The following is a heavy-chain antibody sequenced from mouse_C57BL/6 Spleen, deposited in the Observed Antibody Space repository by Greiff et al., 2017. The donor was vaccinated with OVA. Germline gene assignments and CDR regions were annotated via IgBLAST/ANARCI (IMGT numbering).Heavy chain of an antibody. CDR1: GYTFTSYW. J-gene: IGHJ2*01. D-gene: IGHD1-1*01. V-gene: IGHV1-52*01. CDR2: IDPSDSET. Sequence: VQLQQSGAELVRPGSSVKLSCKASGYTFTSYWMHWVKQRPIQGLEWIGNIDPSDSETHYNQKFKDKATLTVDKSSSTAYMQLSSLTSEDSAVYYCAKAYYGSSYFDYWGQGTTLTVSS. CDR3: AKAYYGSSYFDY.